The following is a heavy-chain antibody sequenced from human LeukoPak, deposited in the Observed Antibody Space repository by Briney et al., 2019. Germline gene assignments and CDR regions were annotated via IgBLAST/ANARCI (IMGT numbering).Heavy chain of an antibody. CDR3: ASSRDGYNFDY. CDR2: TYYRSKWYN. V-gene: IGHV6-1*01. J-gene: IGHJ4*02. Sequence: RTYYRSKWYNDYAVSVKSRITINPDTSKNQFSLQLNSVTPEDTAVYYCASSRDGYNFDYWGQGTLVTVSS. D-gene: IGHD5-24*01.